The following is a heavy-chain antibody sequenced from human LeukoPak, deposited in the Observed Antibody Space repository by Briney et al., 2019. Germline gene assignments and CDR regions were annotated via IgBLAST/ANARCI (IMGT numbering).Heavy chain of an antibody. J-gene: IGHJ4*02. D-gene: IGHD3-9*01. V-gene: IGHV1-69*04. CDR2: IIPILGIA. CDR1: GGTFSSYA. Sequence: SVKVSCKASGGTFSSYAISWVRQAPGQGLEWMGRIIPILGIANYAQKFQGRVTITADKSTSTAYMELSSLRSEDTAVYYYARDREQYYDILTGYPYHWGQGTLVTVSS. CDR3: ARDREQYYDILTGYPYH.